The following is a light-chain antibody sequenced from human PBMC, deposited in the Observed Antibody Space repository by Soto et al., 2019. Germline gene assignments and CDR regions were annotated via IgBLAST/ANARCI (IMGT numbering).Light chain of an antibody. CDR1: SGHNTYS. V-gene: IGLV4-69*01. J-gene: IGLJ2*01. CDR2: LKSDGSH. CDR3: QTWATGIQV. Sequence: QLVLTQSPSASASLGASVKLTCTLSSGHNTYSIAWHQQQPEKGPRFLMKLKSDGSHSRGDGIPERFSGSSSGAERYLTISSLQSEDEADYYCQTWATGIQVFGGGTKVTVL.